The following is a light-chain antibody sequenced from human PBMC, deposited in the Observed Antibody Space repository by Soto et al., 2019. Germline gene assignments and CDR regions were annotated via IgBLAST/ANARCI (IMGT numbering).Light chain of an antibody. Sequence: DIQMTQSPSTLSGSLGDRVTVTFRAGQSISRYLNWYQQRPGKAPKLLIYSASSLQTGVPSRFSGSGSGTDFTLTINSLQPEDLATYYCQQSYNGPFTFGPGTKVDIK. V-gene: IGKV1-39*01. CDR3: QQSYNGPFT. J-gene: IGKJ3*01. CDR1: QSISRY. CDR2: SAS.